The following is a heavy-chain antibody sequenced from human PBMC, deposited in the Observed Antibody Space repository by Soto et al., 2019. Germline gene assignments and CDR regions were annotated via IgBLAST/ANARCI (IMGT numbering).Heavy chain of an antibody. Sequence: GPLRLSCRAAGFTFVDHDMDCVRQAPGKGLEWVARSRNKANSYTTEYSQSFQGQVTISVDKSISTAYLQWSSLKASDTAMYYCARRPYYYGMDVWGQGTTVTVSS. J-gene: IGHJ6*02. CDR3: ARRPYYYGMDV. CDR2: SRNKANSYTT. CDR1: GFTFVDHD. V-gene: IGHV3-72*01.